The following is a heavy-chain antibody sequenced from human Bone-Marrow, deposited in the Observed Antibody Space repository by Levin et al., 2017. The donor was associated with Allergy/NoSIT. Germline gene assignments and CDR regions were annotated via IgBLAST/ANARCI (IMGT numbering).Heavy chain of an antibody. CDR1: GFTFTTYD. CDR2: IGPADET. J-gene: IGHJ6*02. CDR3: ARGGGITTSVLGYGMDV. D-gene: IGHD3-10*01. V-gene: IGHV3-13*01. Sequence: PGGSLRLSCAASGFTFTTYDMYWVRQTPGKGLEWVSSIGPADETFYAGSVKGRFSISRENAKNSFYLQMNSLRVGDTAVYYCARGGGITTSVLGYGMDVWGQGTTVTVSS.